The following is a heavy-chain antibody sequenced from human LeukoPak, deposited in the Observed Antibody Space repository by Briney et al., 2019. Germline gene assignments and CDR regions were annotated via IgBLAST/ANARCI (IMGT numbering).Heavy chain of an antibody. Sequence: SVKVSCKASGATFTSYAISWVRQAPGQGLEWMGRIIPIFGTANYAQKFQGRVTITTDESTSTAYMELSSLRSEDTAVYYCATQSGYSYGFDDYLGQGTLVTVSS. V-gene: IGHV1-69*05. CDR1: GATFTSYA. CDR3: ATQSGYSYGFDDY. D-gene: IGHD5-18*01. J-gene: IGHJ4*02. CDR2: IIPIFGTA.